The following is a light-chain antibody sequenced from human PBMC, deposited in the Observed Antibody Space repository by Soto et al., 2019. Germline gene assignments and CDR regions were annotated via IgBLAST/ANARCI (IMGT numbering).Light chain of an antibody. CDR1: SSNIGSNS. CDR3: AAWDDSLNGRV. CDR2: SNN. Sequence: QSVLTQTPSASGTPGQRVTITCSGGSSNIGSNSVNWYQQLPGMAPKPLIYSNNQRPSGVPDRFSGSKSGTSASLAISGLQSEDDADYYCAAWDDSLNGRVFGGGTKLTVL. V-gene: IGLV1-44*01. J-gene: IGLJ3*02.